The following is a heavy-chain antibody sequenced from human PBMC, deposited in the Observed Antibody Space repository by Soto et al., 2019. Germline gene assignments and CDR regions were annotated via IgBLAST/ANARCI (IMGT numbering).Heavy chain of an antibody. Sequence: CAVSGYSISSGYYWGWIRQPPGKGLEWIGSIYHSGSTYYNPSLKSRVTISVDTSKNQFSLKLSSVTAADTAVYYCARTPLYDYGDYSPDYWGQGTLVTVSS. J-gene: IGHJ4*02. V-gene: IGHV4-38-2*01. CDR2: IYHSGST. D-gene: IGHD4-17*01. CDR3: ARTPLYDYGDYSPDY. CDR1: GYSISSGYY.